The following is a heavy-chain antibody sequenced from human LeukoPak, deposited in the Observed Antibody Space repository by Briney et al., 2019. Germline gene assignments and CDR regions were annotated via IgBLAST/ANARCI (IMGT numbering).Heavy chain of an antibody. D-gene: IGHD4-17*01. CDR1: GGTFSGYY. V-gene: IGHV4-34*01. CDR2: INHSGST. CDR3: ARDYGDYG. J-gene: IGHJ4*02. Sequence: SETLSLTCAAYGGTFSGYYWSWIRQPPGKGLEWIGEINHSGSTNYNPSLKSRVTISVDTSKNQFSLKLSSVTAADTAVYYCARDYGDYGWGQGTLVTVSS.